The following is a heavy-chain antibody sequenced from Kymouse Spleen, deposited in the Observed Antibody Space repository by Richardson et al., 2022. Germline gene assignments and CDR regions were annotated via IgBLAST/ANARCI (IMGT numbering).Heavy chain of an antibody. CDR1: GFTFSSYG. Sequence: QVQLVESGGGVVQPGRSLRLSCAASGFTFSSYGMHWVRQAPGKGLEWVAVIWYDGSNKYYADSVKGRFTISRDNSKNTLYLQMNSLRAEDTAVYYCARHGGIAAAGTTFDYWGQGTLVTVSS. D-gene: IGHD6-13*01. J-gene: IGHJ4*02. CDR2: IWYDGSNK. V-gene: IGHV3-33*01. CDR3: ARHGGIAAAGTTFDY.